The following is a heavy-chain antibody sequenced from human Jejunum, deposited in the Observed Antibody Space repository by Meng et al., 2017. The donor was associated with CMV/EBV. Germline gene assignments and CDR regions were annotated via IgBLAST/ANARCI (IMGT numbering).Heavy chain of an antibody. J-gene: IGHJ4*02. CDR3: ARDNDGSSHYSQFDY. Sequence: GFTFSSYGMHWVRQAPGKGLEWVAVLWYDGSRKYFADSVQGRFSISRDDSKNTVYLQMNSLRAEDTAVYYCARDNDGSSHYSQFDYWGQGTLVTVSS. CDR1: GFTFSSYG. V-gene: IGHV3-33*01. D-gene: IGHD3-22*01. CDR2: LWYDGSRK.